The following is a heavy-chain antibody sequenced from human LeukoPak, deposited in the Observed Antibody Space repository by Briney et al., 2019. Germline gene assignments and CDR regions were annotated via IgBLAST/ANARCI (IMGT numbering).Heavy chain of an antibody. V-gene: IGHV4-34*01. D-gene: IGHD3-10*01. J-gene: IGHJ4*02. CDR1: GGSFSGYY. CDR2: INHSGST. Sequence: PSETLSLTCAVYGGSFSGYYWSWIRQPPGKGLEWIGEINHSGSTNYNPSLKSRVTISVDTSKNQFSLKLSSVTAADTAVYYCARLPLHYYGSGGYWGHFDYWGQGTLVTVSS. CDR3: ARLPLHYYGSGGYWGHFDY.